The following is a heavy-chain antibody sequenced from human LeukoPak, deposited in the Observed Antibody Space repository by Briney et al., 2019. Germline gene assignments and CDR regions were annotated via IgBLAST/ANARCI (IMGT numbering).Heavy chain of an antibody. J-gene: IGHJ3*02. CDR2: IRYDGSNK. Sequence: GGSLRLSCAASGFTFSSYGMHWVRQAPGKGLERVAFIRYDGSNKYYADSVKGRFTISRDNSKNTLYLQMNSLRAEDTAVYYCAKGNSGSYRFDAFHIWGQGTMVTVSS. CDR3: AKGNSGSYRFDAFHI. D-gene: IGHD1-26*01. CDR1: GFTFSSYG. V-gene: IGHV3-30*02.